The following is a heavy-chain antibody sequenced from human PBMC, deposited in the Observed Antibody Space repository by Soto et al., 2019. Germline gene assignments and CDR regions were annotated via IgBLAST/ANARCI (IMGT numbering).Heavy chain of an antibody. CDR3: VRDVGGDSFFDT. V-gene: IGHV3-23*01. CDR2: ISGGAENT. J-gene: IGHJ4*02. Sequence: EVQLLESGGGLVRPGGSLTLSCIASGFTFSDYGMSWVRQAPGKGLEWVSTISGGAENTHYADSVNGRFIISRDNSKNIQYLQMSGLRAEDTALYYCVRDVGGDSFFDTWGQGALVTVSS. D-gene: IGHD1-26*01. CDR1: GFTFSDYG.